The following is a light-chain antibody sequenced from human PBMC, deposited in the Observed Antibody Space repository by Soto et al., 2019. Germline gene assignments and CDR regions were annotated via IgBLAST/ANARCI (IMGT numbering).Light chain of an antibody. CDR3: SSFTSNRIYV. J-gene: IGLJ1*01. CDR2: GVT. CDR1: HNDIGTYDY. Sequence: QSALTQPTSVSGSPGQSITISCTGNHNDIGTYDYVSWYQQHPGRAPRLLIHGVTTRPSGISDRFSASKSGLTASLTISVLQPEDEADYYCSSFTSNRIYVFGPGTKLTVL. V-gene: IGLV2-14*03.